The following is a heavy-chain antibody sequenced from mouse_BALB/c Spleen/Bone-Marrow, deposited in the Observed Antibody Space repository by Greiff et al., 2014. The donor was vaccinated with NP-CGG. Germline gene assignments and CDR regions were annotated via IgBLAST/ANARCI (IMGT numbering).Heavy chain of an antibody. CDR1: FDSITSGY. V-gene: IGHV3-8*02. Sequence: VERVQSRPSLVKPSQTLSLTCSVTFDSITSGYWNLIRKFPGNTLYYMWYISYSGSTYYNPSLKSRISITRDTSKNQYYLQLNSVTTEDTATYYCARCWRAYYRYDAMDYWGQGTSVTVSS. CDR2: ISYSGST. J-gene: IGHJ4*01. D-gene: IGHD2-14*01. CDR3: ARCWRAYYRYDAMDY.